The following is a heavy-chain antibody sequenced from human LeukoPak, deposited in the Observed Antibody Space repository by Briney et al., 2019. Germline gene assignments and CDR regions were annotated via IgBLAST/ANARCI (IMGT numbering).Heavy chain of an antibody. CDR2: INPNSGGT. CDR3: ARVFGAATIKIVDY. D-gene: IGHD5-24*01. CDR1: GYTFTGYY. V-gene: IGHV1-2*02. J-gene: IGHJ4*02. Sequence: ASVKVSCKASGYTFTGYYMHWVRQAPGQGLEWMGWINPNSGGTNYAQKFQGRVTMTRDTSISTAYMELSRLRSDDTAVYYCARVFGAATIKIVDYWGQGTLVTVSS.